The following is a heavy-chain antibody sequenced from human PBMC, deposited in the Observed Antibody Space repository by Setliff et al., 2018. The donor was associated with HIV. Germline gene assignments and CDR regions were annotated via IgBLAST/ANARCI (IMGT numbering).Heavy chain of an antibody. Sequence: PGGSLRLSCAASGFSVSSNYMSGVRQAPGKGLEWVSVIYAAGSTYYADSVRGRFTISRDNAKNSLYLQMNSLRAEDTAVYYCARVGVGATVFFDYWGQGTLVTVSS. J-gene: IGHJ4*02. D-gene: IGHD1-26*01. CDR2: IYAAGST. CDR3: ARVGVGATVFFDY. V-gene: IGHV3-53*01. CDR1: GFSVSSNY.